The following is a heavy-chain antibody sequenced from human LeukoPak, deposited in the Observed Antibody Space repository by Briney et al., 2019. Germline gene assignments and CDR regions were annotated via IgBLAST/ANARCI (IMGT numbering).Heavy chain of an antibody. Sequence: SETLSLTCTVSGYSISSGYYWGWIRQPPGKGLEWIGEINHSGSTNYNPSLKSRVTISVDTSKNQFSLKLSSVTAADTAAYYCAREGTSSSYGYWGQGTLVTVSS. CDR2: INHSGST. D-gene: IGHD6-13*01. V-gene: IGHV4-38-2*02. J-gene: IGHJ4*02. CDR3: AREGTSSSYGY. CDR1: GYSISSGYY.